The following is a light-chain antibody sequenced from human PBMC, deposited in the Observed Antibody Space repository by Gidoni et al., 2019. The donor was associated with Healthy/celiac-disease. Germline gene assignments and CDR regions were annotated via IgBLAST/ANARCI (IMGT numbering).Light chain of an antibody. CDR3: QSYDSSLSVWV. CDR1: SSNIGAGYD. Sequence: QSVLTQPPSASGAPGQRVTISCTGSSSNIGAGYDVHWYQQLPGTAPKLIIYGNSNRPSGVPDRFSGSKSGTSASLAITGLQAEDEADYYCQSYDSSLSVWVFGGGTKLTVL. CDR2: GNS. J-gene: IGLJ2*01. V-gene: IGLV1-40*01.